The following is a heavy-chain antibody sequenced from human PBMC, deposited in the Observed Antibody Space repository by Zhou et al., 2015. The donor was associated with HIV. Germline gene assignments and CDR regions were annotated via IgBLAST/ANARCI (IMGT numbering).Heavy chain of an antibody. Sequence: QVQLVQSGAEVKKPGSSVKVSCKASGGTFGSYGISWVRLAPGRGLEWVGGIIPLFGSTTYAQMLPGRVVISADEYRSTVYMELSSLRSEDTAIYYCARDRGGATRPDWRYFDLWGRGTLVTVSS. J-gene: IGHJ2*01. V-gene: IGHV1-69*01. D-gene: IGHD6-6*01. CDR2: IIPLFGST. CDR3: ARDRGGATRPDWRYFDL. CDR1: GGTFGSYG.